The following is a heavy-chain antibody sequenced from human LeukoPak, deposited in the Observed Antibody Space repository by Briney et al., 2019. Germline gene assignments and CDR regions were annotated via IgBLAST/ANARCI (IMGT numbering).Heavy chain of an antibody. V-gene: IGHV3-48*03. Sequence: GGSLRLSCAASGFTFSSYVMSWVRQAPGKGLEWVSYISSSGSTIYYADSVKGRLTITRDNAKNSLYLQMNSLRAEDTAVYYCAELGITMIGGVWGKGTTVTISS. CDR1: GFTFSSYV. CDR2: ISSSGSTI. J-gene: IGHJ6*04. CDR3: AELGITMIGGV. D-gene: IGHD3-10*02.